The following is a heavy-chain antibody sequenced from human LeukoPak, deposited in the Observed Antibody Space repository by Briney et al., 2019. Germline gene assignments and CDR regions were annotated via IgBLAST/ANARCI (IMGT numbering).Heavy chain of an antibody. Sequence: ASVKVSRKASGYTFASYDINWVRQATGQGLEWMGWMNPNSGNTGYAQKFQGRVTMTRNTSISTAYMELSSLRSEDTAVYYCARYSTPHYFDYWGQGTLVTVSS. CDR1: GYTFASYD. J-gene: IGHJ4*02. CDR3: ARYSTPHYFDY. CDR2: MNPNSGNT. V-gene: IGHV1-8*01. D-gene: IGHD6-13*01.